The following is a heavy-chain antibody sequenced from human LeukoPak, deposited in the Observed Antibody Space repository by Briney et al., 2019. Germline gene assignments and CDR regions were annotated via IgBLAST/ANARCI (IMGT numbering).Heavy chain of an antibody. CDR3: ARDGEACDY. V-gene: IGHV3-48*03. Sequence: GGSLRLSCAGSGFTFSTYEMNWVRQAPGKGLEWVSYISSSGNTIYYADSVKGRFTISRDNAKNSLYLQMNSLRADDTAVYYCARDGEACDYWGQGTLVTVSS. D-gene: IGHD3-3*01. CDR2: ISSSGNTI. J-gene: IGHJ4*02. CDR1: GFTFSTYE.